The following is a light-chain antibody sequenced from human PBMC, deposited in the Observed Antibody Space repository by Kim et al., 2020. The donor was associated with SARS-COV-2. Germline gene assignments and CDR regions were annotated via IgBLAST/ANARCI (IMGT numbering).Light chain of an antibody. Sequence: DIQMTQSPSTLSAFVGDRVTVTCRANQSVDGWLAWYQQKPGKAPRLLIYQASKLASGVPLRFSGSGSGTDFTLTVSNLQPDDSAVYYCKQYETYWTFGPGTRVEIK. J-gene: IGKJ1*01. V-gene: IGKV1-5*03. CDR1: QSVDGW. CDR3: KQYETYWT. CDR2: QAS.